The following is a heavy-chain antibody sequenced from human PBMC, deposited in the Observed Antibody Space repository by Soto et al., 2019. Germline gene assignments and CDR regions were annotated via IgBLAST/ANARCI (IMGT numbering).Heavy chain of an antibody. D-gene: IGHD2-2*01. CDR2: ISWNSGSI. J-gene: IGHJ4*02. Sequence: GGSLRLSCAASGFTFDDYAMHWVRQAPGKGLEWVSGISWNSGSIDYAGSVKGRFTISRDNAKNSLYLQMNSLRAEDTALYYCAKDVLIGVPAARGGFDYWGQGTLVTVSS. CDR3: AKDVLIGVPAARGGFDY. V-gene: IGHV3-9*01. CDR1: GFTFDDYA.